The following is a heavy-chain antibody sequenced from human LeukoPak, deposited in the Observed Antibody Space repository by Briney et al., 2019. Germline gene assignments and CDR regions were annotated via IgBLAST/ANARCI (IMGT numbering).Heavy chain of an antibody. V-gene: IGHV1-3*01. CDR1: GYTFTSYA. Sequence: ASVKVSCKASGYTFTSYAMHWVRQAPGQRLEWMGWINAGNGNTKYSQKFQGRVTITRDTSASTAYMELSSLRSEDTAVYYCARSLLAAMRSYYYYGMDVWGQGTTVTVSS. CDR2: INAGNGNT. D-gene: IGHD2-2*01. CDR3: ARSLLAAMRSYYYYGMDV. J-gene: IGHJ6*02.